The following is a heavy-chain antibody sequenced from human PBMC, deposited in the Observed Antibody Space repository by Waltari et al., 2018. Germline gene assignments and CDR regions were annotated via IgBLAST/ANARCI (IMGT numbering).Heavy chain of an antibody. CDR1: GYTFTSYG. CDR3: ARDHYYDSSGYGVGFGY. J-gene: IGHJ4*02. D-gene: IGHD3-22*01. V-gene: IGHV1-18*01. CDR2: LSAYNGNT. Sequence: QVQLVQSGAEVKKPGASVKVSCKASGYTFTSYGISWVRQAPGQGLEWLGWLSAYNGNTAYAQKLQGRVTMTTDTSTSTAYMELRSLRSDDTALYYCARDHYYDSSGYGVGFGYWGQGTLVTVSS.